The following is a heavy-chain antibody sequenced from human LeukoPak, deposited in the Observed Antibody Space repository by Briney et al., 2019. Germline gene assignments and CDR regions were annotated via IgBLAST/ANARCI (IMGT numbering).Heavy chain of an antibody. CDR3: VRRSLKNAFDI. J-gene: IGHJ3*02. Sequence: SETLSLTCDVSGGSITSYFWGWIRQPPGQGLEWIAYIYHSGRRNSNPSLTSRLTLSIDTSKNQFSLKLGSVTAADTAVYYCVRRSLKNAFDIWGHGAMVIVSS. V-gene: IGHV4-59*08. CDR2: IYHSGRR. CDR1: GGSITSYF.